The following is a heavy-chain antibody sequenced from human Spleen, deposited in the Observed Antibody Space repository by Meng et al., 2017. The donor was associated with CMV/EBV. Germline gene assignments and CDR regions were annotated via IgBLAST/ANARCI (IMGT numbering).Heavy chain of an antibody. D-gene: IGHD6-19*01. J-gene: IGHJ4*02. CDR2: INTYNGNT. CDR1: GYTFSIYG. CDR3: ARIGAVTGSFDY. Sequence: ASVKVSCKASGYTFSIYGITWVRQAPGKGLDWMGWINTYNGNTNYAQKVQGRVTMTTDTSTSTVYMDLRSLRSDDTAVYYCARIGAVTGSFDYWGQGTLVTVSS. V-gene: IGHV1-18*01.